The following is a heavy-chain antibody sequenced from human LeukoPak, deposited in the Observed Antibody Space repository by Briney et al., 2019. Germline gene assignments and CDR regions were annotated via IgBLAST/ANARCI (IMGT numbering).Heavy chain of an antibody. V-gene: IGHV1-2*02. CDR1: GYSFTGYY. CDR3: ARGMVWDPQAGY. J-gene: IGHJ4*02. Sequence: ASVKVSCKASGYSFTGYYMHWVRQAPGQGLEWMGWINPNSGGTNYAQKFQGRVTMTRDTSTSTAYIELSRLRSEDTAVYYCARGMVWDPQAGYWGEGTLVTVSS. D-gene: IGHD3-10*01. CDR2: INPNSGGT.